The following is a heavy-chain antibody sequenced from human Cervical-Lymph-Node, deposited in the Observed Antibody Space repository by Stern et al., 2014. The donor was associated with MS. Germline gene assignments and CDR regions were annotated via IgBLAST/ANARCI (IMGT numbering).Heavy chain of an antibody. J-gene: IGHJ6*02. D-gene: IGHD3-9*01. CDR2: IYTSGST. CDR3: ARDCRLRYFDNYGMDV. Sequence: QVQLQESGPGLVKPSQTLSLTCTVSGGSISSGSYYWSWIRQPAGKGLEWIGRIYTSGSTNYNPSLKSRVTISVDTSKNQFPLKRTSGTAADTAVYYCARDCRLRYFDNYGMDVWGQGTTVTVSS. CDR1: GGSISSGSYY. V-gene: IGHV4-61*02.